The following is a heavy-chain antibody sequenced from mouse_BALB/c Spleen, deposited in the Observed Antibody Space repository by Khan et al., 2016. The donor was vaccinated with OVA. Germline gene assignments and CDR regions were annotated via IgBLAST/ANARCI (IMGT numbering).Heavy chain of an antibody. CDR1: GYTFTTAG. V-gene: IGHV9-4*02. CDR3: ARGGAAYYRNDGGAMEY. Sequence: QIQLVQSGPELKKPGETVRISCKASGYTFTTAGIQWVQKMPGKGLKWIGWINTNSGVPKYAEDFKGRFAFSLETSVSTAYLQITNLTTEDTATYFCARGGAAYYRNDGGAMEYWGQGTSVTVSS. J-gene: IGHJ4*01. CDR2: INTNSGVP. D-gene: IGHD2-14*01.